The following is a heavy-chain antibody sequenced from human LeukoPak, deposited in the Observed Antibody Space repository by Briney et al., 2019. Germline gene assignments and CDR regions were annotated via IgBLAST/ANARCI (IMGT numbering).Heavy chain of an antibody. V-gene: IGHV1-2*02. CDR1: GYTLTGYY. D-gene: IGHD3-22*01. CDR2: INPNSGGT. Sequence: ASVKVSCKASGYTLTGYYMHWVRQAPGQGLEWMGWINPNSGGTNYAQKFQGRVTMTRDTSISTAYMELSRLRSDDTAVYYCARGYYYDSSGPSFDCWGQGTLVTVSS. J-gene: IGHJ4*02. CDR3: ARGYYYDSSGPSFDC.